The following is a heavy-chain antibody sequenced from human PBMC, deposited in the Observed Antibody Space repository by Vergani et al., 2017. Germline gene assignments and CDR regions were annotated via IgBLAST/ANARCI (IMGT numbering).Heavy chain of an antibody. CDR2: IYYSGST. J-gene: IGHJ4*02. D-gene: IGHD6-6*01. CDR3: ARSHSSSSGQLDY. Sequence: QVQLQESGPGLVKPSETLSLTCTVSGGSISSYYWSWIRQPPGKGLEWIGYIYYSGSTNYNPSLKSRVTISVDTSKNQFSLKLNSVTAADTAVYYCARSHSSSSGQLDYWGQGTLVTVSS. CDR1: GGSISSYY. V-gene: IGHV4-59*12.